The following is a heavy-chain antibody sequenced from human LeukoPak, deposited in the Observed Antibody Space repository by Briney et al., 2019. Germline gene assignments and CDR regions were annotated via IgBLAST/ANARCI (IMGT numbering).Heavy chain of an antibody. CDR3: ARDEGELAFDY. V-gene: IGHV3-30-3*01. Sequence: PGGSLGLSCAASGFTFSSYAMHWVRQAPGKGLEWVAVISYDGSNKHYADSVKGRFTIPRDNSKNTLYLQMNSLRAEDTAVYYCARDEGELAFDYWGQGTLVTVSS. J-gene: IGHJ4*02. CDR1: GFTFSSYA. D-gene: IGHD1-26*01. CDR2: ISYDGSNK.